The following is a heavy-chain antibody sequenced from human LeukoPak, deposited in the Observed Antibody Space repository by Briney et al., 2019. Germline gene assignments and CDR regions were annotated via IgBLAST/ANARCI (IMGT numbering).Heavy chain of an antibody. D-gene: IGHD5-12*01. CDR3: ARGYPHSGYDSSGYYFDY. V-gene: IGHV4-34*01. J-gene: IGHJ4*02. CDR1: GGSISGYY. CDR2: INHSGST. Sequence: SETLSLTCAVYGGSISGYYWSWIRQPPGKGLEWIGEINHSGSTNYNPSLKSRVTISVDTSKNQFSLKLSSVTAADTAVYYCARGYPHSGYDSSGYYFDYWGQGTLVTVSS.